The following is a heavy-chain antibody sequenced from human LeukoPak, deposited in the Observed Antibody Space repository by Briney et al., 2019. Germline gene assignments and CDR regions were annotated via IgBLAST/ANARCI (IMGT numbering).Heavy chain of an antibody. CDR1: GGSFSGYY. D-gene: IGHD3-3*01. J-gene: IGHJ4*02. V-gene: IGHV4-34*01. CDR3: AKLPITNFGVAPDTGPDY. Sequence: SETLSLTCAVYGGSFSGYYWSWIRQPPGKGLEWIGEINHSGSTNYNSSLKSRVTISVDTSKNQFSLKLSSVTAADTAVYYCAKLPITNFGVAPDTGPDYWGQGTLVTVSS. CDR2: INHSGST.